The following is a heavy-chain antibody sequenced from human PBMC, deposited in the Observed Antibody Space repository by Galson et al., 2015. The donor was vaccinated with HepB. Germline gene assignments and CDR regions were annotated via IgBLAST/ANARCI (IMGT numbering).Heavy chain of an antibody. J-gene: IGHJ4*02. CDR3: AKEALPDYGGITGFHF. CDR1: GFTFSSFG. CDR2: IWYDGSKK. D-gene: IGHD4-23*01. V-gene: IGHV3-33*06. Sequence: SLRLSCAVSGFTFSSFGMHWVRQAPGKGLEWVAVIWYDGSKKYYADSVKGRFSISRDTSKNTLYLQMNSLRAEDTAVYYCAKEALPDYGGITGFHFWGQGTLVTVSS.